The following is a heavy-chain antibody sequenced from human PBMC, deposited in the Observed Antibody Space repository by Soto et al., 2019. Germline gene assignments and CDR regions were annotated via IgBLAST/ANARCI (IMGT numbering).Heavy chain of an antibody. V-gene: IGHV4-34*01. J-gene: IGHJ5*02. CDR1: GGSFSGYY. Sequence: QVQLQQWGAGLLKPSETLSLTCAVYGGSFSGYYWSWIRQPPGKGLEWIGEINHSGSTNYNPSLKSRVTISVDTSKNQFSLKLSSVTAADTAVYYCARGFLATDWFDPWGQGTLVTVSS. CDR2: INHSGST. D-gene: IGHD3-3*01. CDR3: ARGFLATDWFDP.